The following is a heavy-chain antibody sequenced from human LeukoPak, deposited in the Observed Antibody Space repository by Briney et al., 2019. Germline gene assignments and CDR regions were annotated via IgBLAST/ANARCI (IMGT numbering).Heavy chain of an antibody. J-gene: IGHJ4*02. D-gene: IGHD6-13*01. CDR1: GFTFSRYA. CDR2: ISGSGGTT. CDR3: AKGLDYIAAAGT. Sequence: GGSLRLSCAASGFTFSRYAMNWVRQAPGKGLEWVSAISGSGGTTYYVDSVKGRFTISRDTSKNSLYLQMNSLRAEDTAVYYCAKGLDYIAAAGTWGQGTLVTVSS. V-gene: IGHV3-23*01.